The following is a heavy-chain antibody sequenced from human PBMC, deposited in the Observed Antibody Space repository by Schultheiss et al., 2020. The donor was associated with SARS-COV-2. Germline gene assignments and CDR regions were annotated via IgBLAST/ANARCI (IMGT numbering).Heavy chain of an antibody. D-gene: IGHD4-17*01. CDR2: IYTSGST. CDR1: GGSISSGSYY. Sequence: SETLSLTCTVSGGSISSGSYYWSWIRQPAGKGLEWIGRIYTSGSTNYNPSLKSRVTISVDTSKNQFSLKLSSVTAADTAVYYCARVRWTTVSYSRGYYYYYMDVWGKGTTVTVSS. CDR3: ARVRWTTVSYSRGYYYYYMDV. J-gene: IGHJ6*03. V-gene: IGHV4-61*02.